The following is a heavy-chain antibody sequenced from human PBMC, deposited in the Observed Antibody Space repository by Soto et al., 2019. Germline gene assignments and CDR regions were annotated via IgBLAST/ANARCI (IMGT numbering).Heavy chain of an antibody. D-gene: IGHD5-12*01. V-gene: IGHV1-8*01. CDR2: MNPNSGNT. J-gene: IGHJ3*02. CDR1: GYTFTSYD. CDR3: ASNSGYDYDAFDI. Sequence: ASVKVSCKASGYTFTSYDINWVRQATGQGLEWMGWMNPNSGNTGYAQKFQGRVTMTRNTSISTAYMELSSLRSEDTAVYYCASNSGYDYDAFDIWGQGTMVTVS.